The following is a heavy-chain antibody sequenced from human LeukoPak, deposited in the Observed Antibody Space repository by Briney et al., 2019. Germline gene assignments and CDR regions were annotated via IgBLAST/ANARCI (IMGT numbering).Heavy chain of an antibody. Sequence: AAVTVSCKASGYTLIYYNIIGVRQPSGQGLEWMGWSSPKSGNTGYAQRFQVRVTFTIDNSNRTAYMQLPSLTSEDTAVYYCARSDSREEWSPYIASWGQGTLVTV. CDR2: SSPKSGNT. CDR3: ARSDSREEWSPYIAS. J-gene: IGHJ4*02. D-gene: IGHD3-3*01. CDR1: GYTLIYYN. V-gene: IGHV1-8*03.